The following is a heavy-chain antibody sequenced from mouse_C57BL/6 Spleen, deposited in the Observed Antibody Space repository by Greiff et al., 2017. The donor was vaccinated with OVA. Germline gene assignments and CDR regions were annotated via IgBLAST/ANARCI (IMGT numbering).Heavy chain of an antibody. Sequence: VQLQESGAELVRPGASVTLSCKASGYTFTDYEMHWVKQTPVHGLEWIGAIDPETGGTAYNQKFKGKAILTADKSSSTAYMELRSLTSEDSAVYYCTRDGSSYGAMDDWGQGTSVTVSS. D-gene: IGHD1-1*01. CDR2: IDPETGGT. CDR3: TRDGSSYGAMDD. J-gene: IGHJ4*01. CDR1: GYTFTDYE. V-gene: IGHV1-15*01.